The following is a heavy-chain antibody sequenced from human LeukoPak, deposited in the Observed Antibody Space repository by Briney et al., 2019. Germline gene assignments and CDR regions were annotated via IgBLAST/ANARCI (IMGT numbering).Heavy chain of an antibody. D-gene: IGHD6-19*01. CDR3: ARGYSSGFGN. CDR1: GYSFTSHY. Sequence: ASVKVSCKASGYSFTSHYIHWVRQAPGQGLEWMGIINPSRGSTSYAQKFQGRVTVTRDTSTSTVYMDLSRLGSEDTAVYYCARGYSSGFGNWGQGTLVTVSS. CDR2: INPSRGST. J-gene: IGHJ4*02. V-gene: IGHV1-46*01.